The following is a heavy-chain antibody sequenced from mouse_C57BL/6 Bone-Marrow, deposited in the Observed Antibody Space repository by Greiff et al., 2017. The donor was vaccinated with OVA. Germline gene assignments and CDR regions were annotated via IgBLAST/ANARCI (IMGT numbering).Heavy chain of an antibody. CDR2: ISDGGSYT. CDR1: GFTFSSYA. Sequence: EVQGVESGGGLVKPGGSLKLSCAASGFTFSSYAMSWVRQTPEKRLEWVATISDGGSYTYYPDNVKGRFTIARDNAKNNLYLQMSHLTSEDTAMYYCARDAPYYYGFDYWGQGTTLTVSS. J-gene: IGHJ2*01. D-gene: IGHD1-1*01. V-gene: IGHV5-4*01. CDR3: ARDAPYYYGFDY.